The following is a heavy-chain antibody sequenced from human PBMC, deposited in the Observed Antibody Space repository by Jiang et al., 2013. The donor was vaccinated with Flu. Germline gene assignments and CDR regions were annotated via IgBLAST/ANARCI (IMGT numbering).Heavy chain of an antibody. CDR2: IDWDDDK. Sequence: KPTQTLTLTCTFSGFSLSTSGMCVSWIRQPPGKALEWLARIDWDDDKYYSTSLKTRLTISKDTSKNQVALTMTNMDPVDTATYYCARIRRGSYYERWFDAWGQGTLVTVSS. CDR3: ARIRRGSYYERWFDA. V-gene: IGHV2-70*11. J-gene: IGHJ5*02. CDR1: GFSLSTSGMC. D-gene: IGHD1-26*01.